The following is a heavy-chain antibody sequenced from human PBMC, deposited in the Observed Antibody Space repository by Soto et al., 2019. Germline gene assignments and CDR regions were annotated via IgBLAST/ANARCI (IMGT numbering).Heavy chain of an antibody. D-gene: IGHD3-22*01. CDR1: GFTFTRSA. J-gene: IGHJ5*02. Sequence: SVKVSCKASGFTFTRSAVQWVRQARGQRLEWIGWIVVGSGNTNYAQKFQERVTTTRDMSTSTAYMELSSLRSEDTAVYYCAADTQYFDSSGNYRYYFDPWGQGTLVTVSS. V-gene: IGHV1-58*01. CDR3: AADTQYFDSSGNYRYYFDP. CDR2: IVVGSGNT.